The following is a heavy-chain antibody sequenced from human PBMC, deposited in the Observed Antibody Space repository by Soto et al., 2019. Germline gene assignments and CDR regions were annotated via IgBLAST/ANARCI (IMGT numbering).Heavy chain of an antibody. CDR2: IYYSGST. V-gene: IGHV4-59*01. J-gene: IGHJ4*02. Sequence: PSETLSLTGTFSGDSISSYYWSWIWQPPGKGLEWIGYIYYSGSTNYNPSLKSRVTISVDTSKNQFSLKLSSVTAADTAVYYCASSSSYDFWSGYSYRLWGQGTLVTVSS. CDR3: ASSSSYDFWSGYSYRL. D-gene: IGHD3-3*01. CDR1: GDSISSYY.